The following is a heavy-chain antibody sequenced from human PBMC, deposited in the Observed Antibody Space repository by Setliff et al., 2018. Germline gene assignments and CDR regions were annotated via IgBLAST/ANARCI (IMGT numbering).Heavy chain of an antibody. CDR3: ARDRADYVWGSYRPDYYYYHHGMDV. CDR1: GFTFSSYA. Sequence: HPGGSLRLSCAASGFTFSSYAMHWVRQAPGKGLEWVAVISYDGSNKYYADSVKGRFTVSRDNGKRALYLQMNSLTADDTAVYYCARDRADYVWGSYRPDYYYYHHGMDVWGQGTTVTVSS. J-gene: IGHJ6*02. CDR2: ISYDGSNK. V-gene: IGHV3-30-3*01. D-gene: IGHD3-16*02.